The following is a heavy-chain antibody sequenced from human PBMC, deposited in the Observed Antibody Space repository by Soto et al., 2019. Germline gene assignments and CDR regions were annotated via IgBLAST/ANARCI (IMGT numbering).Heavy chain of an antibody. CDR2: ISWNSGRI. D-gene: IGHD2-15*01. Sequence: PGGSLRLSCAASGFTFDDYAMHWVRQAPGKGLEGVSGISWNSGRIGYADSVKGRFTISRDNAKNSLYLQMNSLRAEDTAFYYCAKVGDCSGGSCWGQGTLVTVSS. V-gene: IGHV3-9*01. CDR1: GFTFDDYA. J-gene: IGHJ1*01. CDR3: AKVGDCSGGSC.